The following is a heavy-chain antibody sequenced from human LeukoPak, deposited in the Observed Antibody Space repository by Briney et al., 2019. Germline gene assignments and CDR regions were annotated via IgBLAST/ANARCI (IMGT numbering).Heavy chain of an antibody. CDR2: IFHSGST. J-gene: IGHJ5*02. V-gene: IGHV4-39*01. CDR3: ARPWGVGAPFDP. D-gene: IGHD1-26*01. CDR1: NGSITTNSYY. Sequence: KSSETLSLTCTVSNGSITTNSYYWGWIRQPPGKGLEWIGTIFHSGSTYYNPSLKSRVTITVDTSKNQFSLNLNSVTSADTAVYYCARPWGVGAPFDPWGPGTLVTVSS.